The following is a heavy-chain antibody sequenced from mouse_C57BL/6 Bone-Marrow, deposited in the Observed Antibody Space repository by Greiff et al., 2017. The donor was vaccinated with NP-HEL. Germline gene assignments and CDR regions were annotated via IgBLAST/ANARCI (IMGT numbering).Heavy chain of an antibody. CDR1: GYTFTSYW. V-gene: IGHV1-74*01. Sequence: QVQLKQSGAELVKPGASVKVSCKASGYTFTSYWMHWVKQRPGQGLEWIGRIHPSDSDTNYNQKFKGKATLTVDKSSSTAYMQLSSLTSEDSAVYYCAIGRGGYYLAYWGQGTLVTVSA. D-gene: IGHD2-3*01. CDR2: IHPSDSDT. CDR3: AIGRGGYYLAY. J-gene: IGHJ3*01.